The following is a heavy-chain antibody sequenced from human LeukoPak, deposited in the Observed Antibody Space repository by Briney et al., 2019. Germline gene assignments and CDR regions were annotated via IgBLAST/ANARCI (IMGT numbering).Heavy chain of an antibody. CDR2: INPNSGGT. Sequence: ASVKVSCKASGYTFTGYHMHWVRQAPGQGLEWMGWINPNSGGTNYAQKFQGRVTMTRDTSISTAYMELSRLRSDDTAVYYCARAFGIVVVARGPGYWGQGTLVTVSS. CDR1: GYTFTGYH. CDR3: ARAFGIVVVARGPGY. V-gene: IGHV1-2*02. D-gene: IGHD2-2*01. J-gene: IGHJ4*02.